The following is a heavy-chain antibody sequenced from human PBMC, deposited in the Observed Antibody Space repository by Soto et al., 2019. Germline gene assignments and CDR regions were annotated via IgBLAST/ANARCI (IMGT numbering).Heavy chain of an antibody. V-gene: IGHV1-2*02. CDR3: AMASAKYSSSYNGFDP. D-gene: IGHD6-6*01. Sequence: QVQLVQSGAEVKKPGASVKVSCKASGYTFTGYYMHWVRQAPGQGLEWMGWINPNSGGTNYAQKFQGRVTMTRDTSISTAYMELSRLRSDDTAVYYCAMASAKYSSSYNGFDPWGQGTLVTVSS. CDR2: INPNSGGT. J-gene: IGHJ5*02. CDR1: GYTFTGYY.